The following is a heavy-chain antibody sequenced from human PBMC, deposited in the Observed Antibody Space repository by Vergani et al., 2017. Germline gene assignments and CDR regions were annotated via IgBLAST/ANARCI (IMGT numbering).Heavy chain of an antibody. CDR1: GYSIGSGFY. CDR3: ARVDTQVPATSHFYYMDV. V-gene: IGHV4-38-2*01. CDR2: IHNRGKT. Sequence: QVQLQESGPGLVKPSETLSLTCSVSGYSIGSGFYWAWIRQSPGEGLQWLTSIHNRGKTYHNPSLKSRVSVSLDTSKNRFSLNLTAVTATDTAVYYCARVDTQVPATSHFYYMDVWGKGTTVVVSS. D-gene: IGHD2-2*01. J-gene: IGHJ6*03.